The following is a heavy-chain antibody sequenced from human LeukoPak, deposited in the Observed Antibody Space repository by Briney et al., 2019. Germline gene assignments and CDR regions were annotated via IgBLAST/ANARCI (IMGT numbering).Heavy chain of an antibody. CDR2: IIPIFGTA. Sequence: SVKVSCKASGGTFSSYAISWVRQAPGQGLEWMGGIIPIFGTANYAQKFQGRVTITADESTSTAYMELSSLRSEDTAVYYCASPGDILTGYYIVWGQGTLVTVSS. CDR3: ASPGDILTGYYIV. D-gene: IGHD3-9*01. CDR1: GGTFSSYA. J-gene: IGHJ4*02. V-gene: IGHV1-69*01.